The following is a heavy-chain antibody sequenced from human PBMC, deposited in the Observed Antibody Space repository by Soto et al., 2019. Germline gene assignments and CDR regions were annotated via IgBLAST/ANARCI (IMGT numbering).Heavy chain of an antibody. Sequence: QVQLVQSGAEVTKPGASVKVSCRASGYTFTTYDINWVRQATGQGLEWMGWMSPNSGATGYAQKFQGRVXMIXDTSISTAYMELSNLRSEDTAIYYCARGVDAGVDVWGQGTTVTVSS. CDR2: MSPNSGAT. CDR3: ARGVDAGVDV. V-gene: IGHV1-8*01. J-gene: IGHJ6*02. CDR1: GYTFTTYD. D-gene: IGHD2-8*01.